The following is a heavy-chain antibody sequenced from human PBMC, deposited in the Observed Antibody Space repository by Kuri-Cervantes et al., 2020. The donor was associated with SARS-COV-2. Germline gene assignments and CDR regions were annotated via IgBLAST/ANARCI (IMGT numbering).Heavy chain of an antibody. D-gene: IGHD6-6*01. J-gene: IGHJ4*02. CDR2: IYHSGST. V-gene: IGHV4-59*12. Sequence: SETLSLTCTVSGGSISSYYWSWIRQPPGKGLEWIGYIYHSGSTYYNPSLKSRVTISVDRSKNQFSLKLSSLTAADTAVYYCARGNSSSGFDYWGQGTLVTVSS. CDR1: GGSISSYY. CDR3: ARGNSSSGFDY.